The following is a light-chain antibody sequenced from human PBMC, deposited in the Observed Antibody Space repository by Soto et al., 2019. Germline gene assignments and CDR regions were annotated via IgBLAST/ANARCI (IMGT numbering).Light chain of an antibody. CDR1: QSVINNF. Sequence: ENVLTQSPGTLSLSPGERATFSCRASQSVINNFLAWYQQKPGQAPRLLIYGASGRAAGIRDRFSGSGSGTDFTLTISRLEPEDFAVYLCQQYGRSPITFGQGTRLEIK. CDR3: QQYGRSPIT. V-gene: IGKV3-20*01. CDR2: GAS. J-gene: IGKJ5*01.